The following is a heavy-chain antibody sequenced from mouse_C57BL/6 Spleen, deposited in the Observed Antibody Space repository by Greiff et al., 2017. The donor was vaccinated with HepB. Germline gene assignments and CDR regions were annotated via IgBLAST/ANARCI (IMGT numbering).Heavy chain of an antibody. J-gene: IGHJ4*01. CDR2: INPNNGGT. CDR1: GYTFTDYY. CDR3: ARGILSYAMDY. V-gene: IGHV1-26*01. D-gene: IGHD1-1*02. Sequence: EVQLQQSGPELVKPGASVKISCKASGYTFTDYYMNWVKQSHGKSLEWIGDINPNNGGTSYNQKFKGKATLTVDKSSSTAYMELRSLTSEDSAVYYCARGILSYAMDYWGQGTSVTVSS.